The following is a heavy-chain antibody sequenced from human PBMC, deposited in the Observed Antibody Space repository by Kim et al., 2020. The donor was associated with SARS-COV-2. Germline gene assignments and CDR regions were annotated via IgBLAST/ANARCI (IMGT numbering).Heavy chain of an antibody. J-gene: IGHJ6*02. V-gene: IGHV1-18*01. D-gene: IGHD2-15*01. CDR3: ARLTGIVENFYYYYGMDV. CDR1: GYTFTSYG. CDR2: ISAYNGNT. Sequence: ASVKVSCKASGYTFTSYGISWVRQAPGQGLEWMGWISAYNGNTNYAQKLQGRVTMTTDTSTTTAYMELRSLRSDDTALYYCARLTGIVENFYYYYGMDVWGQGTTVTVSS.